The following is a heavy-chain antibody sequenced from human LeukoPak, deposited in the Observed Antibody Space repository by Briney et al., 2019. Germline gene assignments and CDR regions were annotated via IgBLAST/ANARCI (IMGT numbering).Heavy chain of an antibody. J-gene: IGHJ4*02. CDR2: INPNSGGT. CDR3: ARAGVWFGEITDY. Sequence: ASVKVSCKASGYTFTSYGISWVRQAPGQGLEWMGWINPNSGGTNYAQKFQGRVTMTRDTSISTAYMELSRLRSDDTAVYYCARAGVWFGEITDYWGQGTLVTVSS. D-gene: IGHD3-10*01. V-gene: IGHV1-2*02. CDR1: GYTFTSYG.